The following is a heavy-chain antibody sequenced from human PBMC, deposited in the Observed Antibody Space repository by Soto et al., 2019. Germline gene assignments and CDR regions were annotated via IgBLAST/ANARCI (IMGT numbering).Heavy chain of an antibody. J-gene: IGHJ5*02. CDR3: ALYRSGWPPKDPFDP. CDR2: IYYSGST. CDR1: GGSISSSSYY. V-gene: IGHV4-39*01. D-gene: IGHD6-19*01. Sequence: SETLSLTCTVSGGSISSSSYYWGWIRQPPGKGLEWIGSIYYSGSTYYNPSLKSRVTISVDTSKNQFSLKLSSVTAADTAVYYCALYRSGWPPKDPFDPWGQGTLVTVSS.